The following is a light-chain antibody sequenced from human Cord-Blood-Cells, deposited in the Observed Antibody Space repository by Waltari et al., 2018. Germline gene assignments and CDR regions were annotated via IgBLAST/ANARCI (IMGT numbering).Light chain of an antibody. CDR2: GNS. V-gene: IGLV1-40*01. Sequence: QSVLTQPPSVSGAPGQRVTISCTGSSSNIGAGYDVHWYQQLPGTAPKLLIYGNSNRPSGVPDRFSGSKSGTSASLAITGRQAEDEADYYCQSYDSSFHVVFGGGTKLTVL. CDR3: QSYDSSFHVV. CDR1: SSNIGAGYD. J-gene: IGLJ2*01.